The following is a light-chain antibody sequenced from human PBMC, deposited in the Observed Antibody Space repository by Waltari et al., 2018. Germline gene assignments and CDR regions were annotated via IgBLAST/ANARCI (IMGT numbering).Light chain of an antibody. J-gene: IGLJ2*01. CDR1: ALPNQY. V-gene: IGLV3-25*03. CDR3: QSSYSSGSYVV. CDR2: KDN. Sequence: SYELTQSPSVSVSPGQTASITCSGDALPNQYAYWYQQKPGQAPGMVIYKDNERPSGIPERFSGSKSGNTVTLTISGVQAEDEAYYYCQSSYSSGSYVVFGGGTKLTVL.